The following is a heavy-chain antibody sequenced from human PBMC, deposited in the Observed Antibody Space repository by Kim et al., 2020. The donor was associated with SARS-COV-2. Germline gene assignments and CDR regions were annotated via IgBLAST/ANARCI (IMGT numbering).Heavy chain of an antibody. Sequence: SETLSLTCTVSGGSISSYYWSWIRQPPGKGLEWIGYIYYSGSTNYNPSLKSRVTISVDTSKNQFSLKLSSVTAADTAVYYCARAGPDYGYYVIDYWGQGTLVTVSS. D-gene: IGHD4-17*01. CDR3: ARAGPDYGYYVIDY. CDR2: IYYSGST. J-gene: IGHJ4*02. CDR1: GGSISSYY. V-gene: IGHV4-59*01.